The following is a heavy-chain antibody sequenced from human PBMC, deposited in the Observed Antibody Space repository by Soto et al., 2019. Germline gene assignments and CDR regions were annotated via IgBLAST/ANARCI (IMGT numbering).Heavy chain of an antibody. CDR3: ARADYCSSISCPVLRGYNWFDP. Sequence: ASVKVSCKASGYTFTGYYMHWVRQAPGQGLEWMGWINPNSGGTNYAQKFQGWVTMTRDTSISTAYMELSRLRSDDTAVYYCARADYCSSISCPVLRGYNWFDPWGQGTLVTVSS. D-gene: IGHD2-2*01. V-gene: IGHV1-2*04. CDR1: GYTFTGYY. J-gene: IGHJ5*02. CDR2: INPNSGGT.